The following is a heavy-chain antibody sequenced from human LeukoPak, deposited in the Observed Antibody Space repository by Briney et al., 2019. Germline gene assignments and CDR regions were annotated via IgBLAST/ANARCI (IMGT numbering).Heavy chain of an antibody. D-gene: IGHD3-10*01. J-gene: IGHJ4*02. V-gene: IGHV5-51*01. CDR3: ARRRSSTLIDY. Sequence: GESLKISCKGSRYDFTTYWIGWVRQMPGKGLEWMGIIYPGDSDTRYSPSFQGQVTISADKSISTAYLQWSSLKASDTAMYFCARRRSSTLIDYWGQGTLVTVSS. CDR1: RYDFTTYW. CDR2: IYPGDSDT.